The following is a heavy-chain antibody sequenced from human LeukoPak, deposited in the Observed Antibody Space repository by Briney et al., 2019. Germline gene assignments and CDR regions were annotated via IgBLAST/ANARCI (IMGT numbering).Heavy chain of an antibody. D-gene: IGHD4-17*01. J-gene: IGHJ5*02. Sequence: SETLSLTCTVSGGSISSYYWSWIRQPPGKGLEWIGYIYYSGSTNYNPSLKSRVTMSVDTSKNQFSLKLISVTAADTAVYYCARDFGDYGDLNWFDPWGQGTLVTVSS. V-gene: IGHV4-59*12. CDR1: GGSISSYY. CDR2: IYYSGST. CDR3: ARDFGDYGDLNWFDP.